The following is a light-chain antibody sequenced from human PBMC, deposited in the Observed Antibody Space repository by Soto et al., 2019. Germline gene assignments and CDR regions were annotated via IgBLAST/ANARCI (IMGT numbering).Light chain of an antibody. CDR2: DAS. CDR1: QSVSSY. V-gene: IGKV3-11*01. J-gene: IGKJ4*01. Sequence: EIVLTQSPATLSLSPGERATLSCRASQSVSSYLGWYQQKPGQAPRLLIYDASNRATGIPARFSGSGSGTDFPLTISSLEPEDFAVYYCQQRSSWLTFGGGTKVEI. CDR3: QQRSSWLT.